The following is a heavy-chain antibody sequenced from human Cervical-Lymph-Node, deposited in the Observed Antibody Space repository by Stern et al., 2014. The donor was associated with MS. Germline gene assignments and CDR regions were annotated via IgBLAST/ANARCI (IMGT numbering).Heavy chain of an antibody. Sequence: VQLVESGGGVVQPGRSLRLSCAASGFTFSSYAMHWVRQAPGKGLEWVAVISYDGSNKYYADSVKGRFTISRDNSKNTLYLQMNSLRAEDTAVYYCARDSWMKGAVVTPGWFDPWGQGTLVTVSS. CDR3: ARDSWMKGAVVTPGWFDP. J-gene: IGHJ5*02. D-gene: IGHD4-23*01. CDR2: ISYDGSNK. V-gene: IGHV3-30*01. CDR1: GFTFSSYA.